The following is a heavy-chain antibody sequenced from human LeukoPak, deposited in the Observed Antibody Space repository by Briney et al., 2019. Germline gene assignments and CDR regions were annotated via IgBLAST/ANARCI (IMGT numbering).Heavy chain of an antibody. CDR1: GFTFDDYA. Sequence: PGGSLRLSCAASGFTFDDYAMHWVRQAPGKGLEWVSGISWNSGSIGYADSVKGRFTISRDNAKNSLYLQMNSLRAEDTALYYCAKGTGSGIQYGMDVWGQGTTVTVSS. D-gene: IGHD1-26*01. CDR2: ISWNSGSI. CDR3: AKGTGSGIQYGMDV. V-gene: IGHV3-9*01. J-gene: IGHJ6*02.